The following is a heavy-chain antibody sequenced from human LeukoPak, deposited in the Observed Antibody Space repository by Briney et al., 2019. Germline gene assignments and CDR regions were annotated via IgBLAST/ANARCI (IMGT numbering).Heavy chain of an antibody. J-gene: IGHJ4*02. CDR1: GYSFPNYW. D-gene: IGHD5-18*01. CDR3: VGGQQCDY. Sequence: GESLKISCKGFGYSFPNYWVAWVRQTPGKGLEWMGIIYVDDSDTRYNPSFQGQVTMSADKSISTAYLQWSSLKASDTAMYFCVGGQQCDYWGQGTLVTVSS. CDR2: IYVDDSDT. V-gene: IGHV5-51*01.